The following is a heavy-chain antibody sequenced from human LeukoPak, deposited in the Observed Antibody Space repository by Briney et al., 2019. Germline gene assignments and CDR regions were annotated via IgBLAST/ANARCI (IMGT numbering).Heavy chain of an antibody. Sequence: GGSLRLSCAASGFTVSSNYMSWVRQAPGKGLEWVSVIYSGGSTYYADSVKGRFTISRDNSKNTLYLQMNSLRAEDTAVYYCAREATVVRGNTIDPWGQGTLVTVSS. CDR3: AREATVVRGNTIDP. J-gene: IGHJ5*02. V-gene: IGHV3-66*01. CDR1: GFTVSSNY. D-gene: IGHD3-10*01. CDR2: IYSGGST.